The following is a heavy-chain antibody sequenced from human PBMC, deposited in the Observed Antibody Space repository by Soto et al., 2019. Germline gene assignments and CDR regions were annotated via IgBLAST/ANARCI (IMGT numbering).Heavy chain of an antibody. CDR1: GYSFTSYW. CDR2: IDPSDSYT. J-gene: IGHJ6*02. Sequence: GESLKISCKGSGYSFTSYWISWVHQMPGKGLEWMGRIDPSDSYTNYSPSFQGHVTISADKSISTAYLQWSSLKASDTAMYYCARRVVVPATVGYYYGMDVWGQGTTVTVSS. CDR3: ARRVVVPATVGYYYGMDV. D-gene: IGHD2-2*01. V-gene: IGHV5-10-1*01.